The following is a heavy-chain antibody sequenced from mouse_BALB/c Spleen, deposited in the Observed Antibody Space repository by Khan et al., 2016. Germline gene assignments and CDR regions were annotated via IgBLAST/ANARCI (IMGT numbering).Heavy chain of an antibody. Sequence: QIQLVQSGPELKKPGETVKISCKASGYIFTNYGMNWVKQAPGKGLKWMGWINTNTGEPTYDEEFKGRFVFSLDTSATTAYLQINNLKNEDTATYICASSGGRPGLPDYWGQGSTLTVSS. V-gene: IGHV9-3*02. D-gene: IGHD3-3*01. CDR3: ASSGGRPGLPDY. CDR2: INTNTGEP. J-gene: IGHJ2*01. CDR1: GYIFTNYG.